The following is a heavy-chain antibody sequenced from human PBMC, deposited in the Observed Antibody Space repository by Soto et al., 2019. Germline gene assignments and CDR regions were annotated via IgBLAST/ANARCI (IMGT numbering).Heavy chain of an antibody. J-gene: IGHJ6*03. V-gene: IGHV3-33*08. CDR3: ARDVRHYMDV. CDR1: GFSFSDYW. CDR2: IWYDGSNK. Sequence: GGSLRLSCAAAGFSFSDYWMTWVRQPPGKGLEWVAVIWYDGSNKYYADSVKGRFTISRDNSKNTLYLQMNSLRAEDTAVYYCARDVRHYMDVWGKGTTVTVSS.